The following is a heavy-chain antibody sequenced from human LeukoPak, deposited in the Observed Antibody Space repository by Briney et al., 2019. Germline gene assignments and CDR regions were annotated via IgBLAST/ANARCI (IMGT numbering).Heavy chain of an antibody. J-gene: IGHJ6*02. CDR3: AKVMGYCSGGSCLGYYYYGMDV. V-gene: IGHV3-30*02. CDR2: IWYDGSNK. CDR1: GFTFSSYG. D-gene: IGHD2-15*01. Sequence: GGSLRLSCAASGFTFSSYGMHWVRQAPGKGLEWVAVIWYDGSNKYYADSVKGRFTISRDNSKNTLYLQMNSLRAEDTAVYYCAKVMGYCSGGSCLGYYYYGMDVWGQGTTVTVSS.